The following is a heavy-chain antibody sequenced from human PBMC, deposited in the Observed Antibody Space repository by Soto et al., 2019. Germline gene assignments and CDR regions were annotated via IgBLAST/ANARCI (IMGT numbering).Heavy chain of an antibody. CDR2: INAGNGNT. V-gene: IGHV1-3*01. Sequence: ASVKVSCKASGYTFTSYAMLWVRQAPGQRLEWMGWINAGNGNTKYSQKFQGRVTITRDTSASTAYMELSSLRSEDTAVYYCARSGQVGNWFDPWGQGTLVTVS. D-gene: IGHD3-3*01. J-gene: IGHJ5*02. CDR3: ARSGQVGNWFDP. CDR1: GYTFTSYA.